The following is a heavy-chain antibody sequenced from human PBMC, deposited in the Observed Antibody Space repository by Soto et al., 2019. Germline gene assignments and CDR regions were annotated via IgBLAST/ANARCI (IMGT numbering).Heavy chain of an antibody. J-gene: IGHJ6*02. CDR2: ISYDGSNK. CDR1: GFTFSSYG. Sequence: GGSLRLSCAASGFTFSSYGMHWVRQAPGKGLEWVAVISYDGSNKYYADSVKGRFTISRDNSKNTLYLQMNSLRAEDTAVYYCAKVAVLVVVVAATDYYGMDVWGQGTTVTVSS. D-gene: IGHD2-15*01. CDR3: AKVAVLVVVVAATDYYGMDV. V-gene: IGHV3-30*18.